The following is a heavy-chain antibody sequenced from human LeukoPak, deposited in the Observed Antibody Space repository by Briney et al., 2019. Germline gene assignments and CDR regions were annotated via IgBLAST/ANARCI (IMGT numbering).Heavy chain of an antibody. CDR3: ATLRGYDRTPDY. D-gene: IGHD5-12*01. CDR1: GYTFTSYY. CDR2: INPSGGST. Sequence: ASVTVSCKASGYTFTSYYMHWVRQAPGQGLEWMGIINPSGGSTSYAQKFQGRVTMTRDTSTSTVYMELSSLRSEDTAVYYCATLRGYDRTPDYWGQGTLVTVSS. J-gene: IGHJ4*02. V-gene: IGHV1-46*01.